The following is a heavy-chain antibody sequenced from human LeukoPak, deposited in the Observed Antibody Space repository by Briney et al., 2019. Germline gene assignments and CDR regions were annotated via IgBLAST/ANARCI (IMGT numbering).Heavy chain of an antibody. CDR3: AGQGLGSSWFYHGGFYYCDS. D-gene: IGHD6-13*01. Sequence: SETLSLTCAVSNDSFSSYYWSWIRQPPGKGLEWIGYISHSGSPNYNPSLKSRLTISVGASRNQFFLELSSVTPADTAVYYCAGQGLGSSWFYHGGFYYCDSWGQGTLVTVS. V-gene: IGHV4-59*01. J-gene: IGHJ4*02. CDR2: ISHSGSP. CDR1: NDSFSSYY.